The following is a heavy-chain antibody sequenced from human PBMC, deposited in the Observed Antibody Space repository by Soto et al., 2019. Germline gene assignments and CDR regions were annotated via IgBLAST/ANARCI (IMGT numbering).Heavy chain of an antibody. CDR1: GYTFSNFG. CDR3: ARVIMIFGVANLGSYFDY. D-gene: IGHD3-3*01. CDR2: ISPSNGQT. Sequence: GASVKVSCKASGYTFSNFGLSCVRQAPGQVLEWMGWISPSNGQTIYAQNFHGRVTMTTDTSTATAHMELRRLISDDTAVYYCARVIMIFGVANLGSYFDYWGQGTRVTVSS. J-gene: IGHJ4*02. V-gene: IGHV1-18*01.